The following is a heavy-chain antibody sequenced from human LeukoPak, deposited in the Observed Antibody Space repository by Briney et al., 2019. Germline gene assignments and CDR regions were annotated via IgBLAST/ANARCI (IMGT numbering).Heavy chain of an antibody. Sequence: ASVKVSCKASGGTFSSYAISWVRQATGQGLEWMGWMNPNSGNTGYAQKFQGRVTMTRNTSISTAYMELSSLRSEDTAVYYCARLTGGWVGEYFDYWGQGTLVTVSS. CDR3: ARLTGGWVGEYFDY. D-gene: IGHD1-20*01. CDR2: MNPNSGNT. V-gene: IGHV1-8*02. CDR1: GGTFSSYA. J-gene: IGHJ4*02.